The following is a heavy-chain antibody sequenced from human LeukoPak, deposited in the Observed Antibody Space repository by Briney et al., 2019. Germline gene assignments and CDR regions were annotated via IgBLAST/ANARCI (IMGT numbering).Heavy chain of an antibody. D-gene: IGHD3-10*01. Sequence: EGSLRLSCAASGFTFSSYAMHWVRQAPGKGLEWVAVISYDGSNKYYADSVKGRFTISRNNSKNTLYLQMNSLRAEDTAVYYCASGVRGVIVGARIDYWGQGTLVTVSS. V-gene: IGHV3-30*04. CDR2: ISYDGSNK. CDR1: GFTFSSYA. CDR3: ASGVRGVIVGARIDY. J-gene: IGHJ4*02.